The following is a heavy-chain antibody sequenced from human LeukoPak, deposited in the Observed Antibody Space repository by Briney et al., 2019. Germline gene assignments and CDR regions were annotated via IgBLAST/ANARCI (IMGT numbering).Heavy chain of an antibody. Sequence: GGSLRLSCAASGFTFSTYGMHWVRQAPGKGLEWVAFIRYDGSNKYYADSVKGRFTISRDNSKNTPYLQMNSLRAEDTAVYYCAKRPPAYYYDSSGYYGGYFDYWGQGTLVTVSS. CDR3: AKRPPAYYYDSSGYYGGYFDY. V-gene: IGHV3-30*02. J-gene: IGHJ4*02. CDR1: GFTFSTYG. CDR2: IRYDGSNK. D-gene: IGHD3-22*01.